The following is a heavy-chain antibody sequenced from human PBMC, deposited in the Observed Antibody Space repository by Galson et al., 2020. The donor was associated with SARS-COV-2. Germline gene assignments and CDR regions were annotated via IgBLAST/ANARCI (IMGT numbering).Heavy chain of an antibody. CDR1: GYAFTNYD. Sequence: ASVKVSCKASGYAFTNYDINWVRQATGEGLKWMGWMNPKSGNTGYVQKFQGRVTMTRDTSTSTAYMELSSLRSEDTAVYYCARVWERGFSYGNWFDPWGQGTLVTVSS. J-gene: IGHJ5*02. D-gene: IGHD5-18*01. CDR2: MNPKSGNT. V-gene: IGHV1-8*01. CDR3: ARVWERGFSYGNWFDP.